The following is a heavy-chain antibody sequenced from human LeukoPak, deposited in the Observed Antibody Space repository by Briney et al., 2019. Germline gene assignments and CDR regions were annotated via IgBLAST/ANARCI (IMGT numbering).Heavy chain of an antibody. CDR2: INPSGGST. J-gene: IGHJ4*02. V-gene: IGHV1-46*01. Sequence: ASVKVSCKASGYTFTSYYMHWVRQAPGQGLEWMGIINPSGGSTSYAQKFQGRVTMTRDTSTSTVYMELSSLRSEDTAVYYCAKDPFSYYYDSSGFDYWGQGTLVTVSS. CDR3: AKDPFSYYYDSSGFDY. D-gene: IGHD3-22*01. CDR1: GYTFTSYY.